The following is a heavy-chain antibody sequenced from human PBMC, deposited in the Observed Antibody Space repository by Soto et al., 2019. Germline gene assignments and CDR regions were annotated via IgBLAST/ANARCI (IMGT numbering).Heavy chain of an antibody. D-gene: IGHD3-3*01. CDR1: GYTFTSYA. J-gene: IGHJ6*03. V-gene: IGHV1-3*01. Sequence: ASVKVSCKASGYTFTSYAMHWVRQAPGQRLEWMGWINAGNGNTKYSQKFQGRVTITRDTSASTAYMELSSLRSEDTAVYYCARAGFWSGYYDGDYYYYMDVWGQGTTVTVSS. CDR2: INAGNGNT. CDR3: ARAGFWSGYYDGDYYYYMDV.